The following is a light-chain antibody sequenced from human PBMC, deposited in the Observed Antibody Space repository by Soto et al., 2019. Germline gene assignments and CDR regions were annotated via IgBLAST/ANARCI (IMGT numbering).Light chain of an antibody. V-gene: IGKV2-28*01. Sequence: IVVTQSPLSLRVTPGEPASISCRSSESLLHTNGYNYLDWYLQKPGQSPQLLIYLGSNRASGVPDRFSGSGSGTDFTLKISRVEAEDVGVYYCMQALRTWTFGQGTKVDI. J-gene: IGKJ1*01. CDR3: MQALRTWT. CDR2: LGS. CDR1: ESLLHTNGYNY.